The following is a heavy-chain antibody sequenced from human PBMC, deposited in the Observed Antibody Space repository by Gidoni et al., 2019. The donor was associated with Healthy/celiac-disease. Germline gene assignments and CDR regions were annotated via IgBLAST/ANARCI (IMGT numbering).Heavy chain of an antibody. CDR1: GYTFTSYY. D-gene: IGHD6-13*01. CDR2: INPSGGST. V-gene: IGHV1-46*01. CDR3: ARDRHSSSWLGSRVDV. J-gene: IGHJ6*02. Sequence: QVQLVQSGAEVKKPGASVKVSCKASGYTFTSYYMHWVRQAPGQGLEWMGIINPSGGSTSYAQKFQGRVTMTRDTSTSTVYMELSSLRSEDTAVYYCARDRHSSSWLGSRVDVWGQGTTVTVSS.